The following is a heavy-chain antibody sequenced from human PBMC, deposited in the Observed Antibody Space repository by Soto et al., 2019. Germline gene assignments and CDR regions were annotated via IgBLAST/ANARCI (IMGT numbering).Heavy chain of an antibody. CDR1: GGSISSYY. CDR3: ARDGGTFDYYYGMDV. CDR2: IYYSGST. J-gene: IGHJ6*02. Sequence: SETLSLTCPVSGGSISSYYWSWIRQPPGKGLEWIGYIYYSGSTNYNPSLKSRVTISVDTSKNRFSLKLSSVTAADTAVYYCARDGGTFDYYYGMDVWGQGTKVTVSS. D-gene: IGHD1-26*01. V-gene: IGHV4-59*01.